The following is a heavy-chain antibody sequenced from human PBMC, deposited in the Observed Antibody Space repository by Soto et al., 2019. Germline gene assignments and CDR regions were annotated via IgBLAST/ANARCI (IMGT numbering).Heavy chain of an antibody. CDR1: GVTFSRDG. J-gene: IGHJ5*02. V-gene: IGHV3-30*18. Sequence: QVQLVESGGGVVQPGRSLRLSCAASGVTFSRDGLHWVRQAPGTGLEWVAIISYDGSDKYFADAVKRRFTISRDICRPQVDLPITIARTEDPAVYCSAKDFAHLAVAVSVPLWFDPWGQGTLVTVSS. CDR2: ISYDGSDK. CDR3: AKDFAHLAVAVSVPLWFDP. D-gene: IGHD6-19*01.